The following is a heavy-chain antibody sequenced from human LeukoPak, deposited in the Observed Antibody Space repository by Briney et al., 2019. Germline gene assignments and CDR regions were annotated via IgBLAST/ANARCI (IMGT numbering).Heavy chain of an antibody. D-gene: IGHD6-25*01. CDR3: ARDQSARTFDY. V-gene: IGHV4-31*03. J-gene: IGHJ4*02. CDR2: IYCSGST. Sequence: SETLSLTCTVSGGSISSGGYYWSWIRQHPGKGLEWIGYIYCSGSTYYNPSLKSRVTISVDTSKNQFSLKLSSVTAADTAVYYCARDQSARTFDYWGQGTLVTVSS. CDR1: GGSISSGGYY.